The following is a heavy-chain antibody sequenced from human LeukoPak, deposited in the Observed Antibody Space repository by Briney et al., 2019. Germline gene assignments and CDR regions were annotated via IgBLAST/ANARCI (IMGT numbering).Heavy chain of an antibody. CDR1: GFTFSSYG. D-gene: IGHD3-10*01. CDR2: LGGSGETT. Sequence: GGSLRLSCAASGFTFSSYGMHWVRRAPGKGLEWVSVLGGSGETTNYADSVKGRFTISRDRSKTTVFLQMNSLRVEDTGVYYCASKFGESYHYYYGLDVWGQGTTVTVSS. CDR3: ASKFGESYHYYYGLDV. V-gene: IGHV3-23*01. J-gene: IGHJ6*02.